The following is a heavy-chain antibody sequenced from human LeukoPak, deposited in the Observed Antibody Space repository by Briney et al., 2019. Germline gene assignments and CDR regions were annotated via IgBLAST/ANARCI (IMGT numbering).Heavy chain of an antibody. CDR1: GFTFSSYA. D-gene: IGHD6-19*01. V-gene: IGHV3-30*04. CDR3: ARDWKAVAVNWFDP. Sequence: PGGSLRLSCAASGFTFSSYAMHWVRQAPGKGLEWVAVISYDGSNKYYADSVKGRFTISRDNSKNTLYLQMNSLRAEDTAVYYCARDWKAVAVNWFDPWGQGTLVTVSS. CDR2: ISYDGSNK. J-gene: IGHJ5*02.